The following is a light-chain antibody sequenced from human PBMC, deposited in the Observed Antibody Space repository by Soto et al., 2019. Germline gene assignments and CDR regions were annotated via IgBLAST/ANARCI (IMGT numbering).Light chain of an antibody. Sequence: EIVLTQSPATLSLSPGERATLSCRASQSVSSYLVWYQQKPGQAPRLLIFDASNRATGIPARFSGSGSGTDFTLTISSLEPEDFAVYYCQQRSNSRYTFGQGTKLEIK. J-gene: IGKJ2*01. CDR2: DAS. CDR1: QSVSSY. V-gene: IGKV3-11*01. CDR3: QQRSNSRYT.